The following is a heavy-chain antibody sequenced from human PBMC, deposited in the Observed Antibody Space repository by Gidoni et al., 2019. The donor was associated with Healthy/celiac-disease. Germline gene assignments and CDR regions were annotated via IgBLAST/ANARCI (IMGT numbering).Heavy chain of an antibody. Sequence: EVQLVESGGGLVQPGGSLKLSCAASGFTFSGSAMHCVRQASGKGLEWVGRIRSKANSYATAYAASVKGRFTISRDDSKNTAYLQMNSLKTEDTAVYYCTRQFYGSRTGYYYYGMDVWGQGTTVTVSS. V-gene: IGHV3-73*01. J-gene: IGHJ6*02. CDR2: IRSKANSYAT. CDR1: GFTFSGSA. D-gene: IGHD3-10*01. CDR3: TRQFYGSRTGYYYYGMDV.